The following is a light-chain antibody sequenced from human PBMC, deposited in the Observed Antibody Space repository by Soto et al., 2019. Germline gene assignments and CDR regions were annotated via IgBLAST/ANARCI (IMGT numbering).Light chain of an antibody. CDR3: QHYKNYPWT. CDR1: QGISNW. J-gene: IGKJ1*01. CDR2: GAS. V-gene: IGKV1-8*01. Sequence: IQMTQSPSSLSASTGDRVTITCRASQGISNWLAWYQQRPGKAPKLLVYGASTLQSGVPSRFSGSGSGTDFTLTISGLQSEDFATYYCQHYKNYPWTFGQGTKVEVK.